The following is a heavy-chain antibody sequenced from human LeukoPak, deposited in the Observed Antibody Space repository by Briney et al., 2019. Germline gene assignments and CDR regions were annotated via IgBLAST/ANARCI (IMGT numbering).Heavy chain of an antibody. D-gene: IGHD6-13*01. V-gene: IGHV3-23*01. CDR2: INGSGGST. J-gene: IGHJ4*02. Sequence: PGGSLRLSCAASGFTFSSYAMSWVRQAPGKGLEWVSAINGSGGSTYYADSVKGRFTISRDNSKNTLYLKMNSLRAEDTAVYYCAKALAAAGLPYFDYWGQGTLVTVSS. CDR1: GFTFSSYA. CDR3: AKALAAAGLPYFDY.